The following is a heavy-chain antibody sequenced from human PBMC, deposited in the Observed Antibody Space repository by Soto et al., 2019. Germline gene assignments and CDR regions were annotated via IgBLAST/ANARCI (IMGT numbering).Heavy chain of an antibody. Sequence: GGSLRLSCAASGFTFSSYAMSWVRQAPGKGLEWASAISGSGGSTYYADSVKGRFTISRDNSKNTLYLQMNSLRAEDTAVYYCAKDSGSSWFYYYYGMDVWGQGTTVTVSS. CDR1: GFTFSSYA. D-gene: IGHD6-13*01. CDR2: ISGSGGST. V-gene: IGHV3-23*01. J-gene: IGHJ6*02. CDR3: AKDSGSSWFYYYYGMDV.